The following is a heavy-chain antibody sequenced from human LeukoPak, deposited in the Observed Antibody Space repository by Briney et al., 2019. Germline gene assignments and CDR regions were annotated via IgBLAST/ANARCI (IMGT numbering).Heavy chain of an antibody. CDR3: ASGSYVLSYFDY. J-gene: IGHJ4*02. CDR2: ISGSGGST. Sequence: GGSLRLSCAASGFTFNSYAMSWVRQAPGKGLEWVSAISGSGGSTYYADSVKGRFTISRDNSKNTLYLQMNSLRAEDTAVYYCASGSYVLSYFDYWGQGTLVTVSS. V-gene: IGHV3-23*01. CDR1: GFTFNSYA. D-gene: IGHD1-26*01.